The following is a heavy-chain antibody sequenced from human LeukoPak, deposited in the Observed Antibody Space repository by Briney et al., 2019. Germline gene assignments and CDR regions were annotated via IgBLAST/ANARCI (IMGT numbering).Heavy chain of an antibody. V-gene: IGHV4-59*08. CDR1: GGSISSYY. Sequence: SETLSLTCTVSGGSISSYYWSWIRQPPGKGLEWIGYIYYSGSTNYNPSLKSRVTISVDTSKDQFSLKLSSVTAADTAVYYCARPGVGSGRYGAFDIWGPGTMVTVSS. CDR3: ARPGVGSGRYGAFDI. J-gene: IGHJ3*02. CDR2: IYYSGST. D-gene: IGHD5-18*01.